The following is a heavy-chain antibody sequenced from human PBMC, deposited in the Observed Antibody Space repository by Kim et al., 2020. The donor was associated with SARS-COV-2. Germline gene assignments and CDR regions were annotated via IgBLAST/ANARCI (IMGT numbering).Heavy chain of an antibody. J-gene: IGHJ4*02. CDR1: GFTFSSYA. Sequence: GGSLRLSCAASGFTFSSYAMSWVRQAPGKGLEWVSAISGSGGSTYYADSVKGRFTISRDNSKNTLYLQMNSLRAEDTAVYYCAKARRSGYYDSSGPTFFDYWGQGTLVTVSS. V-gene: IGHV3-23*01. CDR2: ISGSGGST. D-gene: IGHD3-22*01. CDR3: AKARRSGYYDSSGPTFFDY.